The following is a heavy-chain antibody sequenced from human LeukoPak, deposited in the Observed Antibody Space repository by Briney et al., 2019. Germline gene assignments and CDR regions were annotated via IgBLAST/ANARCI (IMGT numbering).Heavy chain of an antibody. Sequence: SETLSLTCAVYGGSFSGYYWSWIRQPPGKGLEWIGEINHSGSTNYNPSLKSRVTISVDTSKNQFSLKLSSVTAADMAVYYCARGFSSKHNYYYYYMDVWGKGTTVTVSS. J-gene: IGHJ6*03. CDR1: GGSFSGYY. V-gene: IGHV4-34*01. CDR3: ARGFSSKHNYYYYYMDV. D-gene: IGHD6-13*01. CDR2: INHSGST.